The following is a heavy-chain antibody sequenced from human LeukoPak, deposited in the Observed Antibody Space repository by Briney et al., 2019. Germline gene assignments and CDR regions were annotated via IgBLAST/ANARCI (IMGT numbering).Heavy chain of an antibody. V-gene: IGHV3-74*01. CDR2: INSDGSST. CDR1: GFTFSSYW. D-gene: IGHD3-22*01. Sequence: PGGSLRLSCAASGFTFSSYWMHWVRQAPGKGLVWVSRINSDGSSTSYADSVKGRFTISRDNAKNTLYLQMNSLRAEDTAVYYCARVHSPTYYYGSSGYSYFDYRGQGTLVTVSS. CDR3: ARVHSPTYYYGSSGYSYFDY. J-gene: IGHJ4*02.